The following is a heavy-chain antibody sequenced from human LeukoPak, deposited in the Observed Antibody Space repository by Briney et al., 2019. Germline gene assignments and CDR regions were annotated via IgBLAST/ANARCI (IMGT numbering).Heavy chain of an antibody. Sequence: GGSLRLSCAASGFTFDDYAMHWVRQAPGKGLEWVSSISSSSSYIYYADSVKGRFTISRDNAKNSLYLQMNSLRAEDTAVYYCARMDTAMVMSGFDYWGQGTLVTVSS. J-gene: IGHJ4*02. CDR1: GFTFDDYA. V-gene: IGHV3-21*01. CDR3: ARMDTAMVMSGFDY. D-gene: IGHD5-18*01. CDR2: ISSSSSYI.